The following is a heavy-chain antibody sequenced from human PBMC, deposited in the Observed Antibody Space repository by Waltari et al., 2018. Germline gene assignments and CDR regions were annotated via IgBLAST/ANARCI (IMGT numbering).Heavy chain of an antibody. V-gene: IGHV3-74*01. D-gene: IGHD2-2*01. CDR1: GFTLISFW. CDR2: INGDGGST. J-gene: IGHJ5*02. Sequence: EVQLVESGGGLVQPGGSLSPSCAGSGFTLISFWMQWVLQGPGKGRVWVSRINGDGGSTSYADSVKGRFTISRDNANNTLYLQMNSLRAEDTAVYYCTRTRYCSTTNCQVDWFDPWGQGTLVTVSS. CDR3: TRTRYCSTTNCQVDWFDP.